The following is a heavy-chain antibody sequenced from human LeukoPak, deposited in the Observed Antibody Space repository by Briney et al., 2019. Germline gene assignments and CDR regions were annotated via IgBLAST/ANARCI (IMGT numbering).Heavy chain of an antibody. Sequence: GGALRVSCVASVFTFISYIMNWVRPAPGRGVEWVSSISSSSRYIYYAESVQGRFTISRDNAKNSLYQQMNRLSADDTAGYCCARGGAARLFDYWGQGTLVTVSS. V-gene: IGHV3-21*01. CDR2: ISSSSRYI. J-gene: IGHJ4*02. CDR1: VFTFISYI. CDR3: ARGGAARLFDY. D-gene: IGHD6-6*01.